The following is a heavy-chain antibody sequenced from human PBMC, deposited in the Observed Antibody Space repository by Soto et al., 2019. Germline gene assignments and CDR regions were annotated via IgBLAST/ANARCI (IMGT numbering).Heavy chain of an antibody. CDR3: AGEQVDTAMDYYYYYGMDV. CDR2: IYYSGST. D-gene: IGHD5-18*01. CDR1: GGSISSGGYY. V-gene: IGHV4-31*03. J-gene: IGHJ6*02. Sequence: SETLSLTYTVSGGSISSGGYYWSCIRQHPGKGLEWIGYIYYSGSTYYNPSLKSRVTISVDTSKNQFSLKLSSVTAADTAVYYCAGEQVDTAMDYYYYYGMDVWGQGTTVTVSS.